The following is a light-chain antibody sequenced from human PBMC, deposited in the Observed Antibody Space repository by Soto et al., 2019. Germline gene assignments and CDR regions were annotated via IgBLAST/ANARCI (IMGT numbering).Light chain of an antibody. CDR3: QRYQYGTSLLVT. Sequence: EIVLTQSPGTLSLSPGERATLSCRASQCVSSNSLAWYQQKRGQAPRLLIYGASNRATGIPEGFSGSGSATDFTLTISILEPEDFAVYYCQRYQYGTSLLVTYGPGTKV. CDR2: GAS. J-gene: IGKJ3*01. CDR1: QCVSSNS. V-gene: IGKV3-20*01.